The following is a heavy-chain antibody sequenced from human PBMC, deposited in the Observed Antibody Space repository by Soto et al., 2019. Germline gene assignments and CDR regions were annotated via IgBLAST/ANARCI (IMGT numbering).Heavy chain of an antibody. J-gene: IGHJ4*02. CDR1: GGPITSRTYS. V-gene: IGHV4-39*01. CDR2: IYYHGNT. Sequence: SETLSLTCAVSGGPITSRTYSWGWIRQPPGKTLEWIGTIYYHGNTYSNPSLKSRVTITRDTSASTAYMELSSLRSEDTAVYYCARSIVVVTSFDYWGQGTLVTVSS. D-gene: IGHD3-22*01. CDR3: ARSIVVVTSFDY.